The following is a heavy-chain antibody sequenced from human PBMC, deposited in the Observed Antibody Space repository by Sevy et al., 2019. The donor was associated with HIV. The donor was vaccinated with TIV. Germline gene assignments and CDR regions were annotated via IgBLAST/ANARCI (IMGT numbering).Heavy chain of an antibody. CDR3: ARHCSSTSCLWGLDV. CDR2: IKKDGSEK. V-gene: IGHV3-7*03. D-gene: IGHD2-2*01. CDR1: GFTFSNYW. J-gene: IGHJ6*02. Sequence: GGSLRLSCAASGFTFSNYWMSWVRQAPGKGLEWVANIKKDGSEKYYVDSVKGRFTISRDNAKNSLFLQMNSLRAEDTALYYCARHCSSTSCLWGLDVWGQGTTVTVSS.